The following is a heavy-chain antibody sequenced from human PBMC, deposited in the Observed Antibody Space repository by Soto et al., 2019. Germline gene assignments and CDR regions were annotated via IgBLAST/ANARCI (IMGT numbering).Heavy chain of an antibody. Sequence: SVKVSCKASGGTFSSYAISWVRQAPGQGLEWMGGIIPIFGTANYAQKFQGRVTITADESTSTAYMELSSLRSDDTAVYYCARGLGSGWHNNWFDPWGQGTLVTVSS. CDR3: ARGLGSGWHNNWFDP. D-gene: IGHD6-19*01. V-gene: IGHV1-69*13. J-gene: IGHJ5*02. CDR2: IIPIFGTA. CDR1: GGTFSSYA.